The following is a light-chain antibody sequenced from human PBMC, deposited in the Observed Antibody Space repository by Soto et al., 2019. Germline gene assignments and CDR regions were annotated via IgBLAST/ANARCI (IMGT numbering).Light chain of an antibody. CDR2: KAS. CDR3: QQYNSYSQT. J-gene: IGKJ1*01. Sequence: DIQMTQSPSTLSASVGDRVTITCRASQSISSWLAWYQQKPGKAPKLLISKASSLESGVPSRFSGSGSGTEFTLTISSLQHDDFATYYCQQYNSYSQTFGQGTKVEIK. V-gene: IGKV1-5*03. CDR1: QSISSW.